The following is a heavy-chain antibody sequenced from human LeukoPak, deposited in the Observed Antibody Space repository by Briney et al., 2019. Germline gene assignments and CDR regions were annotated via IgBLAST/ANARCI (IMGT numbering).Heavy chain of an antibody. CDR3: ARYVLRFLEWLSEYYYYGMDV. J-gene: IGHJ6*02. CDR1: GFTFSDYY. D-gene: IGHD3-3*01. V-gene: IGHV3-11*01. CDR2: ISSSGSTI. Sequence: GGSLRLSCAASGFTFSDYYMSWIRQAPGKGLEWVSYISSSGSTIYYADSVKGRFTISRDNAKNSLYLQMNSLRAEDTAVYYCARYVLRFLEWLSEYYYYGMDVWCQGTTVTVSS.